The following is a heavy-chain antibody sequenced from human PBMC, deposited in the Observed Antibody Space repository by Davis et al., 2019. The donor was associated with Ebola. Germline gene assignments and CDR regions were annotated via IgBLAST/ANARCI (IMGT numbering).Heavy chain of an antibody. CDR1: GYTFTTNG. V-gene: IGHV1-18*01. D-gene: IGHD1-26*01. J-gene: IGHJ2*01. Sequence: ASVKVSCKASGYTFTTNGISWVRQAPGQGLEWMGWISANSGNTNYAQRFQGRVTMARDTSTSTAYMELTSLKSDDTAIYYCTRGGSGGSFYWYFDLWGRGTLVTVSS. CDR2: ISANSGNT. CDR3: TRGGSGGSFYWYFDL.